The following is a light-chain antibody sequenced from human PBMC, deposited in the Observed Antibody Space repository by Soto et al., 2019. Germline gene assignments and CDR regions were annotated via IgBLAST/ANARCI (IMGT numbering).Light chain of an antibody. J-gene: IGKJ1*01. CDR2: GAS. CDR1: QSVSSS. CDR3: QQYNNWWT. V-gene: IGKV3-15*01. Sequence: VMTQSLATLCVSLGERATRSCRASQSVSSSLAWYQQKPGQPPRLLIYGASTRATGCPARSSGSGSGTEFTLTISSLQSEDFAVYYCQQYNNWWTFGQGTKVDIK.